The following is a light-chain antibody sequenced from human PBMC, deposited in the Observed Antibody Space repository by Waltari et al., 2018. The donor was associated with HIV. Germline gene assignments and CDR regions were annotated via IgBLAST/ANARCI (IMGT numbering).Light chain of an antibody. CDR2: GAS. Sequence: EIVLTQSPGTLSLSSGERATLSCRASQSVSSSYLAWYQQKSGQAPRLLIYGASSRATGIPDRFSGSGSGTEFTLTIARLEPEDFAVYYCQQSETFGQGTRVEIK. V-gene: IGKV3-20*01. CDR3: QQSET. CDR1: QSVSSSY. J-gene: IGKJ1*01.